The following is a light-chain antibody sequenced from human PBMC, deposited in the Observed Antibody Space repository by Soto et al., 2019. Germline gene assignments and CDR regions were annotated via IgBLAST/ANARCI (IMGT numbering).Light chain of an antibody. V-gene: IGLV2-14*01. CDR2: EVS. J-gene: IGLJ1*01. Sequence: QSALTQPASVSGSPGQSITISCTGTSSDVGGYNYVSWYQHHPGKAPQLMIYEVSNRPSGVSNRFSGSKSGNTASLTISGLQAEDEADYYCSSYTSSNHYVFGTGTKVTVL. CDR3: SSYTSSNHYV. CDR1: SSDVGGYNY.